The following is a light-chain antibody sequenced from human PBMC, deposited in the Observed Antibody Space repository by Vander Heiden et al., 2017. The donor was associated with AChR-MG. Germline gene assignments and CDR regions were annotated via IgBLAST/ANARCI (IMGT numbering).Light chain of an antibody. J-gene: IGLJ2*01. CDR1: SSDVGGYNH. CDR3: SSYAGSNNLV. Sequence: QSALTQPPSAAGAPGQSVTISCTGTSSDVGGYNHAAWYQQHPGKAPNLMIYEVSKRPSGVPDRFSGSKSGNTASLTVSGLQAEDEADYYCSSYAGSNNLVFGGGTKLTVL. CDR2: EVS. V-gene: IGLV2-8*01.